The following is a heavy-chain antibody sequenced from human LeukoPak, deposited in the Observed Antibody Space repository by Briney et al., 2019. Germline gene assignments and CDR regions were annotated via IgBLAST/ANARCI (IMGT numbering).Heavy chain of an antibody. Sequence: GASVKVSCKASGYTFTGYYMHWVRQAPGQGLEWMGWINPNSGGTNYAQKFQGRVTMTRDTSISTAYMELSRLRSDDTAVYYCARDLYGDYAGSDYWGQGTLVTVSS. D-gene: IGHD4-17*01. CDR2: INPNSGGT. CDR1: GYTFTGYY. V-gene: IGHV1-2*02. J-gene: IGHJ4*02. CDR3: ARDLYGDYAGSDY.